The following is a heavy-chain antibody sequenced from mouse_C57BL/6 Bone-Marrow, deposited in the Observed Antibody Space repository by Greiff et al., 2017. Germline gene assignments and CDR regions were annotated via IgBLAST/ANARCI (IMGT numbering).Heavy chain of an antibody. D-gene: IGHD2-5*01. CDR3: ASYYSNYVDYAMDY. V-gene: IGHV1-4*01. Sequence: QVQLKESGAELARPGASVKMSCKASGYTFTSYTMHWVKQRPGQGLEWIGYINPSSGYTKYNQKFKDKATLTADKSSSTAYMQLSSLTSEDSAVYYCASYYSNYVDYAMDYWGQGTSVTVSS. CDR2: INPSSGYT. CDR1: GYTFTSYT. J-gene: IGHJ4*01.